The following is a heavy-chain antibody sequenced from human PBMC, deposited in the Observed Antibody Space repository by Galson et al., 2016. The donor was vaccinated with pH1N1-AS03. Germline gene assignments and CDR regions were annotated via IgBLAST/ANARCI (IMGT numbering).Heavy chain of an antibody. CDR3: ARHNEAATLSAPSDY. CDR1: GSLFTNYW. J-gene: IGHJ4*02. Sequence: QSGAEVKQPGESLRISCKTSGSLFTNYWIGWVRQMPGKSLEWMGIIYPPDSDARYSPSFQGQVTMSVDKSINTAYLQWISLKASDPAIYYCARHNEAATLSAPSDYWGQGTLVTVSS. CDR2: IYPPDSDA. V-gene: IGHV5-51*01. D-gene: IGHD6-13*01.